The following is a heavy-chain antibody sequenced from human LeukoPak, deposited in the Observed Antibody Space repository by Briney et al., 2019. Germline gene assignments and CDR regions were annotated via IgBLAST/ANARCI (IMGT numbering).Heavy chain of an antibody. V-gene: IGHV1-2*02. D-gene: IGHD6-19*01. CDR3: ATDQWLVP. J-gene: IGHJ5*02. CDR1: GYTFTGYY. CDR2: INPNSGGT. Sequence: ASVKVSCKASGYTFTGYYMHWVRQAPGQGLEWMGWINPNSGGTNYAQKFQGRVTMTEDTSTDTAYMELSSLRSEDTAVYYCATDQWLVPWGQGTLVTVSS.